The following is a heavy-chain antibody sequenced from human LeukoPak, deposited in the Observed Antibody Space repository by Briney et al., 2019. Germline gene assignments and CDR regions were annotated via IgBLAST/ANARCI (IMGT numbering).Heavy chain of an antibody. CDR1: GFTFSSYS. J-gene: IGHJ4*02. CDR2: ISSSSGYI. D-gene: IGHD3-16*02. V-gene: IGHV3-21*01. CDR3: ARGTDDYIWGSYRYDDFDY. Sequence: GGSLRLSCAASGFTFSSYSMNWVRQAPGKGLEWVSSISSSSGYIYYADSVKGRFTISRDNAKNSLYLQMNSLRAEDTAVYYCARGTDDYIWGSYRYDDFDYWGQGTLVTVSS.